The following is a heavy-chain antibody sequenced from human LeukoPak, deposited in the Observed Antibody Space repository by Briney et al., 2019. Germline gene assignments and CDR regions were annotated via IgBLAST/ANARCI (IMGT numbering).Heavy chain of an antibody. Sequence: SDTLSLTRSLYCRSFRVYYWSWLRQPPGKGREWLGEISHSGSTNYNPPLKSRVTISVDTSKDQFSLKLSSVTAADTAVYYCARGPWYDFWSGCYGHWGQGTLVTVSS. CDR3: ARGPWYDFWSGCYGH. J-gene: IGHJ4*02. D-gene: IGHD3-3*01. CDR1: CRSFRVYY. CDR2: ISHSGST. V-gene: IGHV4-34*01.